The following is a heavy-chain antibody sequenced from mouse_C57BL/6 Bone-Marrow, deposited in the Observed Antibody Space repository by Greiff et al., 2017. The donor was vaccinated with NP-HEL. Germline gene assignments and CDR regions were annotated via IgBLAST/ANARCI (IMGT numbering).Heavy chain of an antibody. CDR2: IHPNSGST. V-gene: IGHV1-64*01. CDR3: ASGGTVDYFDY. J-gene: IGHJ2*01. D-gene: IGHD1-1*01. CDR1: GYTFTSYW. Sequence: QVQLQQPGAELVKPGASVKLSCKASGYTFTSYWMHWVKQRPGQGLEWIGMIHPNSGSTNYNEKFKSKATLTVDKSSSTAYLQLSSLTSEDSAVYYCASGGTVDYFDYWGQGTTLTVSS.